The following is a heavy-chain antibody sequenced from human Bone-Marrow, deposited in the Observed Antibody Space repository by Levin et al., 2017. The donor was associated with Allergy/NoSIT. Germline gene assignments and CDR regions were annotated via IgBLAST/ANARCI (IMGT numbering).Heavy chain of an antibody. Sequence: SGPTLVKPTETLTLTCTFSGFSLSTSGVNVGWIRQPPGKALEWLALIYWNDEKRYSPSLKSRLTITKDTSKNQVVLTMTNVDPVDTATYYCAHRRDSRGHDSTSGWYHLASWGQGTLVTVSS. CDR3: AHRRDSRGHDSTSGWYHLAS. V-gene: IGHV2-5*01. CDR2: IYWNDEK. J-gene: IGHJ4*02. CDR1: GFSLSTSGVN. D-gene: IGHD6-19*01.